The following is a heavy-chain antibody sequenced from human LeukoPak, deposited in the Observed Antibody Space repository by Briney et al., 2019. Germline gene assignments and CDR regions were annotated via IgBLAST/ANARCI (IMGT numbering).Heavy chain of an antibody. J-gene: IGHJ6*02. D-gene: IGHD4-17*01. CDR2: IYYSGST. CDR1: GGSISSGGYY. CDR3: ARAPTVTIHYYYYGMDV. V-gene: IGHV4-31*03. Sequence: SETLSLTCTVSGGSISSGGYYWSWIRQPPGKGLEWIGYIYYSGSTYYHASLKSRVTISVDTSKNQFSLKLSSVTAADTAVYYCARAPTVTIHYYYYGMDVWGQGTTVTVSS.